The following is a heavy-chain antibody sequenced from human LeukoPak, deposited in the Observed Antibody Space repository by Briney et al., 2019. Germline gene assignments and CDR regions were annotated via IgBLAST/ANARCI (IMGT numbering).Heavy chain of an antibody. J-gene: IGHJ4*02. CDR1: GYTFTSYY. V-gene: IGHV1-46*01. D-gene: IGHD1-1*01. CDR2: INPSGGRT. Sequence: GASVKVSGKASGYTFTSYYMHWVRQAPGQGLEWMGIINPSGGRTSYAQKFQGRVTMTRDTSTSTVYMELSSLRSEDTAVYYCARDPNEQISAFDYWGQGTLVTVSS. CDR3: ARDPNEQISAFDY.